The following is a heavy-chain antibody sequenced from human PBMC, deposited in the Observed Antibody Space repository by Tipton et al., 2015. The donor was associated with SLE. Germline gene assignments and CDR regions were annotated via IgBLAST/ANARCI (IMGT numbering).Heavy chain of an antibody. CDR3: ARGSGGTYCDAFDI. J-gene: IGHJ3*02. CDR2: IDDSGNT. D-gene: IGHD1-26*01. Sequence: TLSLTCTVSGGSVSSSTHYLGWIRQPPGKGLEWIGYIDDSGNTDYTPSLKSRVTISVDTSKNQFSLRLSSVTAADTAVYYCARGSGGTYCDAFDISGQGTLVTVSS. CDR1: GGSVSSSTHY. V-gene: IGHV4-61*05.